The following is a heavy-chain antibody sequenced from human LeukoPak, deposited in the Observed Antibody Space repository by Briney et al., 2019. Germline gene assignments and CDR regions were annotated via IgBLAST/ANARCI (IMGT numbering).Heavy chain of an antibody. CDR1: VYTFTSCD. V-gene: IGHV1-18*01. D-gene: IGHD6-13*01. Sequence: GAAVKVSCKHSVYTFTSCDISWVPQAPGQRLERMGWISAYNGNANVAQKLQGRVTITTNTSTSTAYMELRSLRSDDTGVYYCARVGEQLGYWGQGTLVTVSS. CDR2: ISAYNGNA. J-gene: IGHJ4*02. CDR3: ARVGEQLGY.